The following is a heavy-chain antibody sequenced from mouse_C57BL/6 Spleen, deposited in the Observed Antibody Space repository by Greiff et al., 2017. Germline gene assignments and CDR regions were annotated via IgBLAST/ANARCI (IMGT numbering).Heavy chain of an antibody. CDR3: ARDYDGYLGYFDV. J-gene: IGHJ1*03. V-gene: IGHV5-17*01. CDR1: GFTFSDYG. D-gene: IGHD2-3*01. Sequence: EVQVVESGGGLVKPGGSLKLSCAASGFTFSDYGMHWVRQAPEKGLEWVAYISSGSSTIYYADTVKGRFTISRDNAKNTLFLQMTSLRSEDTAMYYCARDYDGYLGYFDVWGTGTTVTVSS. CDR2: ISSGSSTI.